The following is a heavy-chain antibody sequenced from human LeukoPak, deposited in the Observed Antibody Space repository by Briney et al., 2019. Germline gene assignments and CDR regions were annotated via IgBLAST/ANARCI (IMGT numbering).Heavy chain of an antibody. CDR2: ISYDGSNK. CDR1: GFTFSSYG. V-gene: IGHV3-30*18. CDR3: AKGGTGDIDY. J-gene: IGHJ4*02. D-gene: IGHD7-27*01. Sequence: GGSLRLSCAASGFTFSSYGMPWVRQAPGKGLEWVAVISYDGSNKYYADSVKGRFTISRDNSKNTLYLQMNSLRAEDTAVYYCAKGGTGDIDYWGQGTLVTVSS.